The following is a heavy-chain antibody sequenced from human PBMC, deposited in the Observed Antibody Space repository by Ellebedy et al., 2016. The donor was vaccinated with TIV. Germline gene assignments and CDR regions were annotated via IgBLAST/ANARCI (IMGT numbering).Heavy chain of an antibody. Sequence: GGSLRLSCVVSGFAFSDYWMTWVRQAPGKGLEWVAYINQDGSEKYYVDSVKDRFTISRDNAKNSLYLQMSSLRVDDTAVYSCARIPHIAIVHWGQGTLVTVSS. CDR3: ARIPHIAIVH. CDR2: INQDGSEK. V-gene: IGHV3-7*01. D-gene: IGHD2/OR15-2a*01. CDR1: GFAFSDYW. J-gene: IGHJ4*02.